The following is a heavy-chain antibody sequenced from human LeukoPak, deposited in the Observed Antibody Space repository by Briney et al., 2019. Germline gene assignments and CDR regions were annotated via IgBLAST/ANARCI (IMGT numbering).Heavy chain of an antibody. CDR1: GFSLSTSGMC. D-gene: IGHD3-22*01. CDR3: ARTTYYYDSSGYRNRYFDY. J-gene: IGHJ4*02. CDR2: IDWDDDK. V-gene: IGHV2-70*11. Sequence: SGPALVKPTQTLTLTCTFSGFSLSTSGMCASWIRQPPGKALEWLARIDWDDDKYYSTSLKTRLTISKDTSKNQVVLTMTNMDPVDTATYYCARTTYYYDSSGYRNRYFDYWGQGTLVTVSS.